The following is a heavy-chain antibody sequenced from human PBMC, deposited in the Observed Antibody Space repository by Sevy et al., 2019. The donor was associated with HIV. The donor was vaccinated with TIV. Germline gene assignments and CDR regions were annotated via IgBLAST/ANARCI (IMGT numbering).Heavy chain of an antibody. CDR2: ISYDGSNK. Sequence: GGSLRLSCAASGFTFSSYAMHWVRQAPGKELEWVAVISYDGSNKYYADSVKGRFTISRDNSKNTLYLQMNSLRAEDTAVYYCARDQNYYDSSGLFDYWGQGTLVTVSS. D-gene: IGHD3-22*01. CDR3: ARDQNYYDSSGLFDY. J-gene: IGHJ4*02. CDR1: GFTFSSYA. V-gene: IGHV3-30-3*01.